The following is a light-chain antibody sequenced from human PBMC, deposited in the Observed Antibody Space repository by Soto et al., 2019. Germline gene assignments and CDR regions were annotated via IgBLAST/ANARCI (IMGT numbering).Light chain of an antibody. V-gene: IGKV3-20*01. Sequence: DIVLTQSPDTLSLSPGERATLSCRARQSVSSNYLAWYQQKPGQAPRLLIYGASTRATGIPDRFSGSGSGTDFTLTISRLEPEDFAVYYCQQYGSSSYTFGQGTRLEIK. CDR1: QSVSSNY. J-gene: IGKJ2*01. CDR3: QQYGSSSYT. CDR2: GAS.